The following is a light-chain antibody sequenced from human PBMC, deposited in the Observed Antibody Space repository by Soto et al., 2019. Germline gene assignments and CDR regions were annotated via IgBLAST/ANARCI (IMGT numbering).Light chain of an antibody. CDR3: QQYQSYAT. Sequence: DIQMTQSPSTLSASVGDRVTITCRASQSIRTWLAWYQQKPGKAPKVLIYAASTLQSGVPSRFSGSGSGPDFSLTISSLQPDDFATYFCQQYQSYATFGQGTKVEIK. CDR1: QSIRTW. J-gene: IGKJ1*01. CDR2: AAS. V-gene: IGKV1-5*01.